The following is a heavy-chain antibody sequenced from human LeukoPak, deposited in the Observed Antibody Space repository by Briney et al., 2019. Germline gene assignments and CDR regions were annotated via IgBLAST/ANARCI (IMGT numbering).Heavy chain of an antibody. V-gene: IGHV3-30*04. D-gene: IGHD2-21*02. Sequence: PGGSLRLSCAASGFTFSSYAMHWVRQAPGKGLEWVAVISYDGSNKYYADSVKGRFTISRDNSKNTLYLQMNSLRAEDTAVYYCAGEVVTAIISSFHFDYWGQGTLVTVSS. CDR2: ISYDGSNK. J-gene: IGHJ4*02. CDR1: GFTFSSYA. CDR3: AGEVVTAIISSFHFDY.